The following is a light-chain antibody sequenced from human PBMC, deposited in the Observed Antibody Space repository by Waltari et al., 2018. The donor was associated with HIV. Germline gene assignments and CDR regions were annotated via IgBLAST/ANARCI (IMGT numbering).Light chain of an antibody. CDR1: QPITSR. Sequence: DIQMTQSPSSLSASLGGRVTITCRASQPITSRLAWFHQKPGTAPKLLIYGASILHSVVSVRFGGSISGTDFTLTISGLQPEDSGIYFCQQAYSAPYTFGQGTKLE. J-gene: IGKJ2*01. CDR3: QQAYSAPYT. V-gene: IGKV1-12*01. CDR2: GAS.